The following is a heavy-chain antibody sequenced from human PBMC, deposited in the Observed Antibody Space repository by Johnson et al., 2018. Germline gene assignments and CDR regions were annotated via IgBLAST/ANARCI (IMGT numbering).Heavy chain of an antibody. J-gene: IGHJ4*02. CDR3: ARATSWYMHFDY. D-gene: IGHD6-13*01. V-gene: IGHV4-59*01. CDR1: GGSISTYY. Sequence: QVQLQESDPGLVKPSETLSLTCTVSGGSISTYYWSWIRQPPGKGLEWIGYIYYSGSTNYNPSLKSRVTISLDTSKNPFSLRLSSVTAADTAVYYCARATSWYMHFDYWGQGTLVTVSS. CDR2: IYYSGST.